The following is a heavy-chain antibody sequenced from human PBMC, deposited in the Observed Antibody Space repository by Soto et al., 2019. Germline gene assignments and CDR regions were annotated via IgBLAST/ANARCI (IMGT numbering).Heavy chain of an antibody. CDR1: GYTFTGYY. CDR2: INPYTGGT. D-gene: IGHD6-13*01. J-gene: IGHJ4*01. CDR3: ARSGYGSSDFDH. V-gene: IGHV1-2*02. Sequence: ASVKVSCKASGYTFTGYYVLWVRQAPGQGPECMGWINPYTGGTNYAQKFQGRVTMTRDTSISTAYMELSKLISAADTAVYYCARSGYGSSDFDHWGQGTLVTVSS.